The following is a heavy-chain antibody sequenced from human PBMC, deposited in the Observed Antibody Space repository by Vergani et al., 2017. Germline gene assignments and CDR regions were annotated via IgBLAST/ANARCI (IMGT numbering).Heavy chain of an antibody. CDR1: GYIFSNFW. CDR2: IYPGDSEV. Sequence: EKQLVQSGSETKKPGESLKISCQALGYIFSNFWIGWVRQRPGRGLEWMGIIYPGDSEVKSNPTFRGQVIFSVDTSVNTAYLQWRSLQASATATYFCASGGHGSENGGALQLWGQGTNITVSS. D-gene: IGHD3-10*01. V-gene: IGHV5-51*01. J-gene: IGHJ3*01. CDR3: ASGGHGSENGGALQL.